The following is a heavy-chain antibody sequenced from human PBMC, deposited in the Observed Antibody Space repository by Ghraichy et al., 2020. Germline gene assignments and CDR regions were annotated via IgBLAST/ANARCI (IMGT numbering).Heavy chain of an antibody. CDR2: IYSGGST. Sequence: LSLTCAASGFTVSSNYMSWVRQAPGKGLEWVSVIYSGGSTYYADSVKGRFTISRDNSKNTLYLQMNSLRAEDTAVYYCARGAYCGGDCYSGDAFDIWGQGTMVTVSS. J-gene: IGHJ3*02. CDR1: GFTVSSNY. CDR3: ARGAYCGGDCYSGDAFDI. V-gene: IGHV3-53*01. D-gene: IGHD2-21*02.